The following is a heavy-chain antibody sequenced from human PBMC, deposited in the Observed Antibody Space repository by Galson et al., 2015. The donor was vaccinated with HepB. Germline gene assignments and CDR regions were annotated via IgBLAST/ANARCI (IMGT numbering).Heavy chain of an antibody. CDR1: GGTFSSYA. J-gene: IGHJ4*02. D-gene: IGHD6-19*01. CDR3: ARGVIVIEQWLVLGDYFDY. V-gene: IGHV1-69*13. Sequence: SVKVSCKASGGTFSSYAISWVRQASGQGLEWMGGIIPIFGTANYAQKFQGRVTITADESTSTAYMELSSLRSEDTAVYYCARGVIVIEQWLVLGDYFDYWGQGTLVTVSS. CDR2: IIPIFGTA.